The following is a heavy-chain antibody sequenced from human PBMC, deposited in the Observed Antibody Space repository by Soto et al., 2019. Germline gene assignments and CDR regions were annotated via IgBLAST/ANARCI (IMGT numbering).Heavy chain of an antibody. CDR2: ISAYNGDT. Sequence: ASVKVSCTASGYTFNNYGIIWVRQAPGQGLEWMGWISAYNGDTNYAQKLQGRVTVTIDTSTTTAYMELRSLRSDDTAMYYCARVTTAPTRHFDYWGQGTLVTVSS. D-gene: IGHD4-17*01. CDR3: ARVTTAPTRHFDY. CDR1: GYTFNNYG. J-gene: IGHJ4*02. V-gene: IGHV1-18*01.